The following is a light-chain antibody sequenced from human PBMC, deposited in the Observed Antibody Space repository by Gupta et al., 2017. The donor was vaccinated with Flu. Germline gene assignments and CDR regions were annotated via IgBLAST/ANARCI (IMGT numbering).Light chain of an antibody. V-gene: IGLV2-11*01. J-gene: IGLJ2*01. CDR2: DGY. Sequence: GQSVAISCTGTSGDVGAYNYVSRYQQHQGKAPMLIIYDGYTRPSGVPFCFTGSNSATTPTLTIAGLEAEDEYYYHCYSFRAALVFGGGTKLTVL. CDR1: SGDVGAYNY. CDR3: YSFRAALV.